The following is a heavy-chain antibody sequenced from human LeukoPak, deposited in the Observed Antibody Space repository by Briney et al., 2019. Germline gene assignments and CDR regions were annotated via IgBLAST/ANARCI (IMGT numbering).Heavy chain of an antibody. Sequence: GGSLRLSCAASGFTFSSYAMSWVRQAPGKGLEWVSAISGSGGSTYYADSVKGRFTISRDNSKNTLYLQMNSLRAEDTAVYYCAKIPAVGPELPYYYVMDVWRQGTTVSVSS. CDR2: ISGSGGST. D-gene: IGHD1-26*01. CDR3: AKIPAVGPELPYYYVMDV. J-gene: IGHJ6*02. CDR1: GFTFSSYA. V-gene: IGHV3-23*01.